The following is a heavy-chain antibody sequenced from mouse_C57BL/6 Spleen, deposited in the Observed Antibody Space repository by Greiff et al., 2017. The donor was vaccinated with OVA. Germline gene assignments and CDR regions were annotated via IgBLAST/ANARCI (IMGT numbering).Heavy chain of an antibody. CDR1: GFTFSDYY. J-gene: IGHJ3*01. D-gene: IGHD3-1*01. CDR2: INYDGSST. V-gene: IGHV5-16*01. Sequence: EVKLVESEGGLVQPGSSMKLSCTASGFTFSDYYMAWVSQVPEKGLEWVANINYDGSSTYYLDSLKSRFIISRDNAKNILYMQMSSLKSEDTATYYCARGGYFFAYWGQGTLVTVSA. CDR3: ARGGYFFAY.